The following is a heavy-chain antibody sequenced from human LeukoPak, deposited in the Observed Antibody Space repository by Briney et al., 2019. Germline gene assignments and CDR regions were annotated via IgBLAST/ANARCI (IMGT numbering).Heavy chain of an antibody. V-gene: IGHV1-18*01. Sequence: ASVKVSCKASGYTFIRNGISWVRQAPGQGLEWMGWISAHNGNTNYAQKFQGRVTMTTDTSTSTAYMELRSLRSDDTAVYYCARDYNFVPDYWGQGTLVTVSS. J-gene: IGHJ4*02. CDR3: ARDYNFVPDY. D-gene: IGHD1-20*01. CDR1: GYTFIRNG. CDR2: ISAHNGNT.